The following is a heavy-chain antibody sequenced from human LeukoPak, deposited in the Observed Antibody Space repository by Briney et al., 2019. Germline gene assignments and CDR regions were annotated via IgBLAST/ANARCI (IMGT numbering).Heavy chain of an antibody. CDR3: ARVAMATMDYFDY. Sequence: GGSLRLSCAASGFTFSSYWMSWVRQAPGKGLEWVANIKQDGSEKYYVDSVKGRFTISRDNAKNSLYLQMNSLRAEDTAVYYCARVAMATMDYFDYWGQGTLVTVSS. J-gene: IGHJ4*02. CDR1: GFTFSSYW. CDR2: IKQDGSEK. V-gene: IGHV3-7*01. D-gene: IGHD5-24*01.